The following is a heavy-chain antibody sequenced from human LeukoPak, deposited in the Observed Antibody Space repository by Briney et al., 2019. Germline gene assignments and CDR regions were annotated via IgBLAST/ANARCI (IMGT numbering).Heavy chain of an antibody. Sequence: ASVKVSCKASGYTFISYGISWVRQAPGQGLEWMGWISTYNGNTNYAQKLQGRVTITADKSTSTAYMELSSLRSEDTAVYCCASGDSSGYDAFDIWGQGTMVTVSS. V-gene: IGHV1-18*01. CDR2: ISTYNGNT. D-gene: IGHD3-22*01. CDR3: ASGDSSGYDAFDI. J-gene: IGHJ3*02. CDR1: GYTFISYG.